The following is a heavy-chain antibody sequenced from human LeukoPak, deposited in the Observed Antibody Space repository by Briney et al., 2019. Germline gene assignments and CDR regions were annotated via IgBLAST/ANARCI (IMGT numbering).Heavy chain of an antibody. J-gene: IGHJ3*02. CDR1: GYSITSYR. Sequence: GESLKICCKGTGYSITSYRSCLMHQTAGERLEWMGIIYRGDSDTRYSPSFQGQVTISADKSISTAYLQWSSLKASDTAMYYCAREAYCGRDCYLDAFDIWGQGTKVTVCS. CDR2: IYRGDSDT. D-gene: IGHD2-21*02. V-gene: IGHV5-51*07. CDR3: AREAYCGRDCYLDAFDI.